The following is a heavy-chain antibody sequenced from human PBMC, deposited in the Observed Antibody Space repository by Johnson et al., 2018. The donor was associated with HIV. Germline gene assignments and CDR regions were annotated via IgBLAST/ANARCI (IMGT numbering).Heavy chain of an antibody. CDR3: AKDLFTEREDDVFDI. CDR2: IWYDGSNK. Sequence: VQLVESGGGVVQPGRSLRLSCTASGFTFSSYGMHWVRQAPGKGLEWVAVIWYDGSNKYYADSVKGRLTISRDNSKNTLYLQMNSLRAEYTAVYYCAKDLFTEREDDVFDIWGQGTMVTVSS. CDR1: GFTFSSYG. D-gene: IGHD1-26*01. V-gene: IGHV3-33*06. J-gene: IGHJ3*02.